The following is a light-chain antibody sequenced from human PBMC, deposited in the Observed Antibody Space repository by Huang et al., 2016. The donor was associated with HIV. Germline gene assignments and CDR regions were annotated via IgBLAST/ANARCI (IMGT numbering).Light chain of an antibody. J-gene: IGKJ5*01. CDR1: QNINTY. V-gene: IGKV1-39*01. CDR2: SAS. Sequence: ITCRASQNINTYLNWYQQKPGKAPNLLIPSASTLQTGVPSMFSGSGSGTDFTLTVNSLQPEDSATYYCQQGYSALITFGQGTRL. CDR3: QQGYSALIT.